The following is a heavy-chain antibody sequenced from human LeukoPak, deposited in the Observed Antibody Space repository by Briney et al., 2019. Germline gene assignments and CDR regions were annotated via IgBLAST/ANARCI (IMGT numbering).Heavy chain of an antibody. CDR3: ARSTIMRHYNWFDP. CDR2: IIPIFGTA. J-gene: IGHJ5*02. CDR1: GYTFTGYY. Sequence: SVKVSCKASGYTFTGYYIHWVRQAPGQGLEWMGGIIPIFGTANYAQKFQGRVTITAGESTSTAYMELSSLRSEDTAMYYCARSTIMRHYNWFDPWGQGTLVTVSS. V-gene: IGHV1-69*13. D-gene: IGHD3-16*01.